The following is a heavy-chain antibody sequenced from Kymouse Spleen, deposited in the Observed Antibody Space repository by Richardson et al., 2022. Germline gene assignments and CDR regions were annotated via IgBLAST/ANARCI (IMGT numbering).Heavy chain of an antibody. J-gene: IGHJ6*02. CDR1: GFTFSSYD. D-gene: IGHD1-20*01,IGHD1-7*01. CDR3: ARDQGITGYYYYGMDV. Sequence: EVQLVESGGGLVQPGGSLRLSCAASGFTFSSYDMHWVRQATGKGLEWVSAIGTAGDTYYPGSVKGRFTISRENAKNSLYLQMNSLRAGDTAVYYCARDQGITGYYYYGMDVWGQGTTVTVSS. V-gene: IGHV3-13*01. CDR2: IGTAGDT.